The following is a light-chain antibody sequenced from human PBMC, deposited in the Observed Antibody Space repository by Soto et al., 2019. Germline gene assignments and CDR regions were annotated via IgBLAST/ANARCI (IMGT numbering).Light chain of an antibody. CDR3: QQYNHWPGT. V-gene: IGKV3-15*01. Sequence: ETVMTHSPATLSVSPGERVTLSCRASQSVAKNVAWYQHKPGQPPRLLIYAASTRATGIPARFDGSGSGTEFTLTISSLQSEDFAVYSCQQYNHWPGTFGQGTKVEMK. CDR2: AAS. J-gene: IGKJ2*01. CDR1: QSVAKN.